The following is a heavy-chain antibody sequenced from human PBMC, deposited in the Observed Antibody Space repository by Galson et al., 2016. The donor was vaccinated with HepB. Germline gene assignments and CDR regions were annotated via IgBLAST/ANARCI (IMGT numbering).Heavy chain of an antibody. CDR2: ITQDGSQI. V-gene: IGHV3-7*01. J-gene: IGHJ4*02. CDR1: GFSFSGYG. Sequence: SLRLSCAASGFSFSGYGMNWVRQAPGQGLEWVADITQDGSQIYYDDSVKGRFTISRDNFQNSLYLHMNSLRTEDTAVYYCARRKWIQARRAAYFDYWGQGALVTVSS. CDR3: ARRKWIQARRAAYFDY. D-gene: IGHD5-18*01.